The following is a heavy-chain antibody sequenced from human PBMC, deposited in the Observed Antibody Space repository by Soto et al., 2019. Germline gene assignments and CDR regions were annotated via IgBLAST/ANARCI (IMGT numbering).Heavy chain of an antibody. CDR2: ISAYNGNT. D-gene: IGHD2-2*01. CDR3: AGGGGYCSSTSCYGYYYGMDV. Sequence: QVQLVQSGAEVKKPGASVKVSCKASGYTFTSYGISWVRQAPGQGLEWMGWISAYNGNTNYAQKLQGRVTMTTDTSTSTAYMELRSLRSDDTAVYYCAGGGGYCSSTSCYGYYYGMDVWGQGTTVTVSS. V-gene: IGHV1-18*01. CDR1: GYTFTSYG. J-gene: IGHJ6*02.